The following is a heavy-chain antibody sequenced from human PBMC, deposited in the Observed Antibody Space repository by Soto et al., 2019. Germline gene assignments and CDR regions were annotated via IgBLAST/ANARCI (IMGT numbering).Heavy chain of an antibody. CDR2: VHHSGTT. J-gene: IGHJ6*04. CDR1: GGSFSGYY. CDR3: GRQKGFVGWSSHVTGPGGMDV. Sequence: QVQLQQWGAGLLKPSETLSLTCAVNGGSFSGYYWNWIRQSAGKGLEWIGRVHHSGTTNYNPSLKSGLTRALGTSKSQVSLQVNAGTAADTAMYYGGRQKGFVGWSSHVTGPGGMDVWGEGTSVTVSS. V-gene: IGHV4-34*01. D-gene: IGHD6-19*01.